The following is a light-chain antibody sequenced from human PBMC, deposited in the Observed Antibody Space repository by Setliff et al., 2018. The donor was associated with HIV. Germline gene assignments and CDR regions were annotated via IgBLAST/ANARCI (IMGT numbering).Light chain of an antibody. CDR3: CSYAGSSTFPYV. J-gene: IGLJ1*01. Sequence: QSALAQPASVSGSPGQSITISCTGTSSDVGGYNYVSWYQRHPGKAPKLMIYDVSKRPSGVSNRFSGSKSGNTASLTISGLQAEDEADYYCCSYAGSSTFPYVFGTGTKVTVL. CDR2: DVS. V-gene: IGLV2-23*02. CDR1: SSDVGGYNY.